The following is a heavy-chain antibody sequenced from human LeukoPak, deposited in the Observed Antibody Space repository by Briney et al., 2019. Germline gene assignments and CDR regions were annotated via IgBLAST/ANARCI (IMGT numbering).Heavy chain of an antibody. D-gene: IGHD6-19*01. CDR3: ARVSRPGHSGAWYYFDY. Sequence: GGSLRLSCGASSFSFSTYAMSWVRQAPGKGLEWVSSITDSGDRTYYSDSVKDRFTISRDNPWNTLFLQMNSLRGEDTAIYYCARVSRPGHSGAWYYFDYWGQGAQVTVSS. CDR1: SFSFSTYA. J-gene: IGHJ4*02. CDR2: ITDSGDRT. V-gene: IGHV3-23*01.